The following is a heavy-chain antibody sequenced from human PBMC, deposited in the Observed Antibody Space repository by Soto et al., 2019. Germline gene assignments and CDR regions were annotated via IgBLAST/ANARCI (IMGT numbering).Heavy chain of an antibody. D-gene: IGHD2-21*02. V-gene: IGHV4-30-2*01. CDR2: IYHSGST. J-gene: IGHJ4*02. CDR1: GGSISSGGYS. Sequence: ASETLSLTCAVSGGSISSGGYSWSWIRQPPGKGLEWIGYIYHSGSTYYNPSLKSRVTISVDRSKNQFSLKLSSVTAADTAVYYCAREAVVTATIDYWGQGTLVTVSS. CDR3: AREAVVTATIDY.